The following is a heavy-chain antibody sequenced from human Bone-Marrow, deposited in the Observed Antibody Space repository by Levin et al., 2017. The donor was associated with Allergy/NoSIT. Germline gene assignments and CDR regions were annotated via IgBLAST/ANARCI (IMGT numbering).Heavy chain of an antibody. CDR3: VDPRG. CDR2: MNPNSGKT. J-gene: IGHJ1*01. CDR1: GNNFTRYD. V-gene: IGHV1-8*01. Sequence: ASVKVSCKASGNNFTRYDINWVRQAPGQGLEWMGWMNPNSGKTGQAKKFQGRVNLTRNTSINTAYLELRSLELQDTPVYYCVDPRGWGPGTLIIFSS.